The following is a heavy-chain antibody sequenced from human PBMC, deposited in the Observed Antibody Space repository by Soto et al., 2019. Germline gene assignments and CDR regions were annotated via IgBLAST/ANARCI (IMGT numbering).Heavy chain of an antibody. CDR2: IYFTGST. CDR1: GGAVSSGTYY. V-gene: IGHV4-61*01. Sequence: SETLSLTCTVSGGAVSSGTYYWSWIRQPPGKGLEWIGHIYFTGSTNYNPSLKSRVTMSLDTSRNQFSLKLSSVTAADTAVYYCKRGHPRGQWFDPWGLGTLVTVSS. J-gene: IGHJ5*02. CDR3: KRGHPRGQWFDP.